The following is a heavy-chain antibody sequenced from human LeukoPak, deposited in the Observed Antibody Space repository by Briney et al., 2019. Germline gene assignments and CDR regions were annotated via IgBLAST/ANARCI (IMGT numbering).Heavy chain of an antibody. CDR3: ARQDYDFWSAYSVRNSRMDV. V-gene: IGHV4-39*01. Sequence: SETLSLTCTVSGGSISSSSYYWGWIRQPPGKGLEWIGCIYYSGSTYYNPSLKSRVTISVDTSKNQFSLKLSSVTAADTAVYYCARQDYDFWSAYSVRNSRMDVWGQGTTVTVSS. J-gene: IGHJ6*02. CDR2: IYYSGST. D-gene: IGHD3-3*01. CDR1: GGSISSSSYY.